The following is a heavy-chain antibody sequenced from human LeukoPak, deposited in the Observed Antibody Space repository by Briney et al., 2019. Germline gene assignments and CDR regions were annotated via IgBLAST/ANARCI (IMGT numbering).Heavy chain of an antibody. V-gene: IGHV4-4*08. Sequence: PSETLSLTCTVSGVSISGYYLTWVRQPPGEGLEWLVYIYSSGSTKYNTSLKSLVPISVDTSKNHFSLKLSSVTVADTDVYYCARDQLDYDSSGYFFDAFDIWGQGTMVTVSS. J-gene: IGHJ3*02. CDR3: ARDQLDYDSSGYFFDAFDI. CDR1: GVSISGYY. D-gene: IGHD3-22*01. CDR2: IYSSGST.